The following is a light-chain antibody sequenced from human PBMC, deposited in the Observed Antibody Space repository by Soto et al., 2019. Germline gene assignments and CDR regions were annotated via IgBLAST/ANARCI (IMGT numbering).Light chain of an antibody. CDR1: QSVSSTY. CDR2: GAS. CDR3: EQYDSSPYT. V-gene: IGKV3-20*01. J-gene: IGKJ2*01. Sequence: EIVLTQSPGTLSLSPGERATLSCRASQSVSSTYLAWYQHKPGQAPRLLIYGASSRETGIPDTFSGSGSGTDFTLTISRLEPEDFAVYYREQYDSSPYTFGQGTKLEIK.